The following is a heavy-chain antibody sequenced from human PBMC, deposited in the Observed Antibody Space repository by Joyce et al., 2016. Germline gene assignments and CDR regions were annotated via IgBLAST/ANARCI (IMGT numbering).Heavy chain of an antibody. D-gene: IGHD3-9*01. CDR1: DDSISRHY. Sequence: QVQLQELGPGLVKPSETLSLSCNVSDDSISRHYWIWIRQPPGMGLEWIGNIYYTGGTDYNPSLKSRVTLSVDTSKNQFSLRLSSVTAADTAVYYCARRRSYYDVLTGYYLDTFDIWGQGTMVTVSS. CDR2: IYYTGGT. CDR3: ARRRSYYDVLTGYYLDTFDI. J-gene: IGHJ3*02. V-gene: IGHV4-59*11.